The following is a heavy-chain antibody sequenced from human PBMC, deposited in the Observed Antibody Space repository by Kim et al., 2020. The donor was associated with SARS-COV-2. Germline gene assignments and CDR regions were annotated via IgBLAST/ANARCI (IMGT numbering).Heavy chain of an antibody. J-gene: IGHJ6*03. V-gene: IGHV4-59*09. CDR3: ARGEGGYSYGIDYYYYYMDV. D-gene: IGHD5-18*01. Sequence: RVTISVDTSKNQFSLKLSSVTAADTAVYYCARGEGGYSYGIDYYYYYMDVWGKGTTVTVSS.